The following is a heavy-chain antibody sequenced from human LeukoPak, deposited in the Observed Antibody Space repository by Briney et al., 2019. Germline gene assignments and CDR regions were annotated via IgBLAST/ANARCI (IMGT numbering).Heavy chain of an antibody. D-gene: IGHD2-21*01. CDR1: RGYIGSYY. CDR3: ARNALQGYFDH. V-gene: IGHV4-59*01. J-gene: IGHJ4*02. Sequence: SETLSLTCSVSRGYIGSYYWSWIRQPPGKGLEWIGYVNYSGNTNYNPSLKSRVTISVDPSKNQFSLRLTSVTAEDPAVYYCARNALQGYFDHWGQGTLVTVSP. CDR2: VNYSGNT.